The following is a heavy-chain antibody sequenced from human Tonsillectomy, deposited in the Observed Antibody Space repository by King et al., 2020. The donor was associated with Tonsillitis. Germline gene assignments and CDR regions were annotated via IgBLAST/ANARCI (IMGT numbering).Heavy chain of an antibody. J-gene: IGHJ3*02. CDR3: VKNRFVDTDIFDAFDI. V-gene: IGHV3-64D*06. Sequence: VQLVESGGGLVQPGGSLRLSCLASGFTFSSYTMHWVRQAPGKGLEYVSAISSNGGSTYYADSVKGRFTISRDNSKNTLYLQMSSLRAEDTAVYYCVKNRFVDTDIFDAFDIWGQGTMVTVSS. CDR2: ISSNGGST. CDR1: GFTFSSYT. D-gene: IGHD5-18*01.